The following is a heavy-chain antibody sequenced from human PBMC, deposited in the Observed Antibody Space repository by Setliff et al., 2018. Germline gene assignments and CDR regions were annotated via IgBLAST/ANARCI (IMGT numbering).Heavy chain of an antibody. CDR1: GFTFSSYW. Sequence: GGSLRLSCAGSGFTFSSYWMSWVRQAPGKGLEWVANINKDGSEKSYMDSVKGRFTVSRDNAKNSLFLQMNSLRAEDTAVYYCARGPYYYRSSTYSYFDYWGRGTLVTVSS. CDR3: ARGPYYYRSSTYSYFDY. D-gene: IGHD3-22*01. V-gene: IGHV3-7*01. J-gene: IGHJ4*02. CDR2: INKDGSEK.